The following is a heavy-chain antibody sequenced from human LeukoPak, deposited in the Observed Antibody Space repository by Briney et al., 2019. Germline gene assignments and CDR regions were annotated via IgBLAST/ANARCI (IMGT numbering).Heavy chain of an antibody. CDR1: GGSFSGYY. CDR3: ARRSPSPLRYYDSSGHFDY. D-gene: IGHD3-22*01. CDR2: INHSGST. J-gene: IGHJ4*02. Sequence: SETLSLTCAVYGGSFSGYYWSWIRQPPGKGLEWIEEINHSGSTNYNPSLKSRVTISVDTSKNQFSLKLSSVTAADTAVYYCARRSPSPLRYYDSSGHFDYWGQGTLVTVSS. V-gene: IGHV4-34*01.